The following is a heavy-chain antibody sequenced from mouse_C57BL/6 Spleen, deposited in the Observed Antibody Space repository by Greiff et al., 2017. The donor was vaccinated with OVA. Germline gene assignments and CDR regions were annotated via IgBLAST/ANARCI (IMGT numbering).Heavy chain of an antibody. CDR2: IFPGSGST. CDR3: ARGGTDGQDD. V-gene: IGHV1-75*01. D-gene: IGHD3-3*01. Sequence: QVQLQQSGPELVKPGASVKISCKASGYTFTDYYINWVKQRPGQGLEWIGWIFPGSGSTYYTEKFKGKASLTVDKSSSTVYMLLSSLTSEDSGVYFCARGGTDGQDDWGQGTTLTVAS. J-gene: IGHJ2*01. CDR1: GYTFTDYY.